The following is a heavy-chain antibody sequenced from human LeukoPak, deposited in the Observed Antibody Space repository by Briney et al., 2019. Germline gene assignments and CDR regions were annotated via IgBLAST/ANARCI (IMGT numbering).Heavy chain of an antibody. V-gene: IGHV3-9*01. CDR3: AKDMYSSSWNFFDY. CDR2: ITWNSGSI. CDR1: GFTFDDYA. D-gene: IGHD6-13*01. J-gene: IGHJ4*02. Sequence: PGGSLRLSCEASGFTFDDYAMHWVRQVPGKGLEWVSGITWNSGSIDYADSVKGRFTISRDNAKNSLYLQMNSLRAEDTALYYCAKDMYSSSWNFFDYWGRGTLVTVSS.